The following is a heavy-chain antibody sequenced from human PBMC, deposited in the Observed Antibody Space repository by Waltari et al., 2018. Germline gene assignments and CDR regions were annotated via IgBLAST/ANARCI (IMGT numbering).Heavy chain of an antibody. V-gene: IGHV1-24*01. CDR3: ATDYKQLVKFGYAFDI. CDR2: FDPEEGET. Sequence: QVQLVQSGAEVKKPGASVKVSCKVSGYTLTELSMHWVRQAPGKGLEWMGGFDPEEGETIYAQKFQGRVTMTEDTSTDTAYMELSSLRSEDTAVYYCATDYKQLVKFGYAFDIWGQGTMVTVSS. D-gene: IGHD6-13*01. CDR1: GYTLTELS. J-gene: IGHJ3*02.